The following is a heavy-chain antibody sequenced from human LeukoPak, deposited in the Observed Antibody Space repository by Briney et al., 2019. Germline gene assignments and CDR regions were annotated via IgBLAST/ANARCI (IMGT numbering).Heavy chain of an antibody. Sequence: GGSLRLSCEASGFIFSSYSMNWVRQAPGKGLEWVSYISSSSSTIYYADSVKGRFTISRDNAKNSLYLQMNSLRAEDTAVYYCARVSGLRWFYFDYWGQGTLVTVSS. D-gene: IGHD4-23*01. CDR1: GFIFSSYS. J-gene: IGHJ4*02. CDR3: ARVSGLRWFYFDY. V-gene: IGHV3-48*04. CDR2: ISSSSSTI.